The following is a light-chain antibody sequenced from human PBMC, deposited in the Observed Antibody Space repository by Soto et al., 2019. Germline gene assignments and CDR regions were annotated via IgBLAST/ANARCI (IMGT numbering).Light chain of an antibody. Sequence: QSVLTQPASVSGSAGQSITISCAGTSSDVGGYNYVSWYQQHPGKAPKLIICDVSNRPSGVSSRFSGSKSGNTASLTISELQAEDEADYSCSSFAGTIYVFGTGTKVTVL. CDR3: SSFAGTIYV. J-gene: IGLJ1*01. CDR1: SSDVGGYNY. CDR2: DVS. V-gene: IGLV2-14*01.